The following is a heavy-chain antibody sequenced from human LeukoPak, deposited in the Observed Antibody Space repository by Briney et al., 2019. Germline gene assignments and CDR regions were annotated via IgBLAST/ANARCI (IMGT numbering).Heavy chain of an antibody. CDR1: GGTFSSYA. V-gene: IGHV1-69*05. D-gene: IGHD6-19*01. Sequence: ASVKVSCKASGGTFSSYAISWVRQAPGQGLEWMGGIIPIFGTANYAQKFQGRVTITTDESTSTAYMELSSLRSEDAAVYYCARGLRGSGPLEVWYYYMDVWGKGTTVTVSS. CDR2: IIPIFGTA. J-gene: IGHJ6*03. CDR3: ARGLRGSGPLEVWYYYMDV.